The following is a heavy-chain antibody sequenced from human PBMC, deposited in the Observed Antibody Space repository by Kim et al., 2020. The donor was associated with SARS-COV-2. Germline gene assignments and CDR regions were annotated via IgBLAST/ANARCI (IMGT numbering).Heavy chain of an antibody. CDR3: ARGSYYDSSGYYFSY. Sequence: GGSLRLSCAASGFTFSSYAMHWVRQAPGKGLKYVSAISSNGGSTYYANSVKGRFTISRDNSKNTLYLQMGSLRAEDMAVYYCARGSYYDSSGYYFSYWG. J-gene: IGHJ4*01. CDR1: GFTFSSYA. D-gene: IGHD3-22*01. V-gene: IGHV3-64*01. CDR2: ISSNGGST.